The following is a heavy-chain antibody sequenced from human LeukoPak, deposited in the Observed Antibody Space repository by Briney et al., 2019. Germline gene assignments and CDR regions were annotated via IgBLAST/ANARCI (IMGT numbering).Heavy chain of an antibody. Sequence: SETLSLTCTVSGYSISSTNYYWGWIRQPPGKGLEWIGTIYYSGSTYYNPSLNSRVTISVDTSKNQFSLKLRSVTAADTAVYYCARQTGSGLFILPGGQGTLVTVSS. D-gene: IGHD3/OR15-3a*01. J-gene: IGHJ4*02. CDR3: ARQTGSGLFILP. CDR1: GYSISSTNYY. CDR2: IYYSGST. V-gene: IGHV4-39*01.